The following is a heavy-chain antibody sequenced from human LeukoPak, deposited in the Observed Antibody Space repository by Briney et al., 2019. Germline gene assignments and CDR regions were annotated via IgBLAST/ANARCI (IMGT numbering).Heavy chain of an antibody. CDR3: ARRHSSSWYRVDWFDP. D-gene: IGHD6-13*01. CDR1: GGSISSYY. CDR2: IYYSGST. V-gene: IGHV4-59*08. J-gene: IGHJ5*02. Sequence: PSETLSLTCTVSGGSISSYYWSWVRQPPGKGLEWIGYIYYSGSTNYNPSLKSRVTISVDTSKNQFSLKLSSVTAADTAVYYCARRHSSSWYRVDWFDPWGQGTLVTVSS.